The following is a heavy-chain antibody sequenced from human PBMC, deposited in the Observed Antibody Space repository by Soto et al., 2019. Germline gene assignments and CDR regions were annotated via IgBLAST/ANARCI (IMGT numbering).Heavy chain of an antibody. CDR2: IGGSGTGGRT. CDR1: GLTFSTYA. Sequence: EVHLLESGGDLVQPGGSLRLSCTASGLTFSTYAMSGVRQAPGKGLEWVSAIGGSGTGGRTYFADSVKGRFTISRDNSKIKVYLQMNSVRADDTAVYYWAKSPGGLDGYNSDYYGMDVWGQGTTVTVSS. D-gene: IGHD5-12*01. V-gene: IGHV3-23*01. J-gene: IGHJ6*02. CDR3: AKSPGGLDGYNSDYYGMDV.